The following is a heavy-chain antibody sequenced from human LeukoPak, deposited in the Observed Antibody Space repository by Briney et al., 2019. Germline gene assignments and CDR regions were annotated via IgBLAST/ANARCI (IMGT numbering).Heavy chain of an antibody. V-gene: IGHV4-34*01. Sequence: PSETLSLTCAVYGASLNGHYWSWIRQPPGKGLEWIGEGSDVGGTKYNPSLKSRVTISADTSKNQFSLKLSSVTAADTAVYYCARHRCSSTSCSISYWGQGTLVTVSS. CDR1: GASLNGHY. CDR2: GSDVGGT. D-gene: IGHD2-2*01. J-gene: IGHJ4*02. CDR3: ARHRCSSTSCSISY.